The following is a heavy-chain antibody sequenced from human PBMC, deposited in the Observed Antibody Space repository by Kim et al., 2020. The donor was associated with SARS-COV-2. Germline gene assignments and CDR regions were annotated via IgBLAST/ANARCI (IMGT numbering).Heavy chain of an antibody. Sequence: YADSVKGRFTISRDNAKNSLYLQMNSLRAEDTALYYCAKGESLWFGEFDYWGQGTLVTVSS. J-gene: IGHJ4*02. V-gene: IGHV3-9*01. CDR3: AKGESLWFGEFDY. D-gene: IGHD3-10*01.